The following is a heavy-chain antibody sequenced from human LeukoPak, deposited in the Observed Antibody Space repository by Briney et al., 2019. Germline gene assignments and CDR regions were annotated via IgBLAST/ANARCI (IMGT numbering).Heavy chain of an antibody. V-gene: IGHV4-59*01. D-gene: IGHD2-21*02. CDR1: GDSISNYY. CDR3: ARAEKEVTGTLEY. J-gene: IGHJ4*02. Sequence: SETLSLTCTVSGDSISNYYWSWIRQSPGKELECIGYMYNRGSTIYNPSLKSRVTISTDTSKNQSSLRLTSVTAADTAVYYCARAEKEVTGTLEYWGQGTLITVSS. CDR2: MYNRGST.